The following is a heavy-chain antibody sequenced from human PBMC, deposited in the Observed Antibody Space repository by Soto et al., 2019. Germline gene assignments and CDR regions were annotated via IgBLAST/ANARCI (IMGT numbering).Heavy chain of an antibody. J-gene: IGHJ6*03. V-gene: IGHV1-18*01. Sequence: ASVKVSCKVSGYTFTSYGISWVRQAPGQGLEWMGWISAYNGNTNYAQKLQGRVTMTTDTSTSTAYMELRSLRSDDTAVYYCARSYCSGGSCYYRDYYYYMDVWGKGTTVTVSS. CDR3: ARSYCSGGSCYYRDYYYYMDV. CDR2: ISAYNGNT. CDR1: GYTFTSYG. D-gene: IGHD2-15*01.